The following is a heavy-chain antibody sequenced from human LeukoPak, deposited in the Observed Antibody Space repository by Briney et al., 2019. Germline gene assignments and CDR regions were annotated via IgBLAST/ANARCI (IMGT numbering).Heavy chain of an antibody. V-gene: IGHV4-39*01. CDR2: VYYSGST. Sequence: PSETLSLTCSVSGGSIRSSHYYWGWIRQPPGQGLEWIASVYYSGSTYYTPSLRSRVTISIDTSKNQFSLKLTSVTAADTAVFYCARQGGDNGHYYFGFWGQGTLVTASS. CDR3: ARQGGDNGHYYFGF. J-gene: IGHJ4*02. D-gene: IGHD4-17*01. CDR1: GGSIRSSHYY.